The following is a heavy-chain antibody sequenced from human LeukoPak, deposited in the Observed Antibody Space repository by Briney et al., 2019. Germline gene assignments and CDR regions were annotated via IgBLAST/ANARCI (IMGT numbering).Heavy chain of an antibody. D-gene: IGHD2-2*01. J-gene: IGHJ4*02. CDR3: APLGYCSDTSCSDTDY. Sequence: GGSLRLSCAASGFTFSSYSMNWVRQAPGKGLEWVSSISSSSYIYYADSVKGRFTISRDNAKNSLYLQMNSLRAEDTAVYYCAPLGYCSDTSCSDTDYWGQGTLVTVSS. V-gene: IGHV3-21*04. CDR1: GFTFSSYS. CDR2: ISSSSYI.